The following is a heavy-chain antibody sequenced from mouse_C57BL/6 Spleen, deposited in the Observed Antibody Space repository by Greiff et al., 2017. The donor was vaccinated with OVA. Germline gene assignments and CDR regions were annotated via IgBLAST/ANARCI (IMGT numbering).Heavy chain of an antibody. CDR3: ARSGEGITTVSDY. CDR1: GYSFTGYY. V-gene: IGHV1-42*01. CDR2: INPSTGGT. D-gene: IGHD1-1*01. J-gene: IGHJ2*01. Sequence: VQLQQSGPELVKPGASVKISCKASGYSFTGYYMNWVKQSPEKSLEWIGEINPSTGGTTYNQKFKAKATLTVDKSSSTAYMQLKSLTSEDSAVYYCARSGEGITTVSDYWGQGTTLTVSS.